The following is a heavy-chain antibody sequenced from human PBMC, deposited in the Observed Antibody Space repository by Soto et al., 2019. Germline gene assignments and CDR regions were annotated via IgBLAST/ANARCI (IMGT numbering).Heavy chain of an antibody. CDR2: IDWDDDK. Sequence: SGPTLVNPTQTLTLTFTFSGFSLITGKMSVSWIRQPPGKALEWLARIDWDDDKFYSTSLKTRLTISKDTSKNQVVLTMTDMDPVDTATYYCARMIVGRNVYYFDYWGRGTLVTVSS. CDR3: ARMIVGRNVYYFDY. J-gene: IGHJ4*02. D-gene: IGHD2-15*01. V-gene: IGHV2-70*17. CDR1: GFSLITGKMS.